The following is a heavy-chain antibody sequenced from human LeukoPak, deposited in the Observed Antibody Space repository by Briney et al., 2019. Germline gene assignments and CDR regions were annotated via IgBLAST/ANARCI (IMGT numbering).Heavy chain of an antibody. CDR3: AIKSGSYYTALVDYYYYYMDV. CDR2: IYYSGST. Sequence: SETLSLTCTVSGGSISSSSYYWGWIRQPPGKGLEWIGSIYYSGSTYYNPSLKSRVTISVDTSKNQFSLKLSSVTAADTAVYYCAIKSGSYYTALVDYYYYYMDVWGKGTTVTVSS. D-gene: IGHD1-26*01. J-gene: IGHJ6*03. CDR1: GGSISSSSYY. V-gene: IGHV4-39*01.